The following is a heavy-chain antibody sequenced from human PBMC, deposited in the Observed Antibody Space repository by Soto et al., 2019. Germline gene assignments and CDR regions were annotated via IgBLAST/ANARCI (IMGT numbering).Heavy chain of an antibody. D-gene: IGHD1-1*01. J-gene: IGHJ4*02. Sequence: QVQLVQSGAEVKKPGSSVKVSCKASGGTFSSYAISWVRQAPGQGLEWMGGIIPIFGTANFALRFQGRVTITADESTSTAYMELCSLRSDDTAVYYCASGSHYYFDCWGPGSLVTDSS. CDR2: IIPIFGTA. V-gene: IGHV1-69*01. CDR1: GGTFSSYA. CDR3: ASGSHYYFDC.